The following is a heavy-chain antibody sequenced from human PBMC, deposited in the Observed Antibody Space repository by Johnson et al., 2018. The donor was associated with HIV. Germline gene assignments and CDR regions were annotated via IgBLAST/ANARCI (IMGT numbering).Heavy chain of an antibody. D-gene: IGHD5-18*01. Sequence: VQLVESGGGLVQPGGSLRLSCAASGFTFSNAWMSWIRQVPGKGLEWVGRIKSENDGGTIDYAAPVKGRFTISRDDSKNTLFLQMNSLKTEDTAIYYCTTEAGIELWLIDAFDMWGQGTMVTVSS. CDR3: TTEAGIELWLIDAFDM. CDR2: IKSENDGGTI. CDR1: GFTFSNAW. J-gene: IGHJ3*02. V-gene: IGHV3-15*01.